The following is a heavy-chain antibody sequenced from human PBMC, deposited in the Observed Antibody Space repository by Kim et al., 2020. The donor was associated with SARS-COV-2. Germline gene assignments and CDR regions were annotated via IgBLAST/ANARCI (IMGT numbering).Heavy chain of an antibody. CDR1: GFTFSSYA. Sequence: GGSLRLSCAASGFTFSSYAMSWVRQAPGKGLEWVSAISGSGGSTYYADSVKGRFTISRDNSKNTLYLQMNSLRAEDTAVYYCAKGQVVVVAATYDYWGQGTLVTVSS. D-gene: IGHD2-15*01. V-gene: IGHV3-23*01. J-gene: IGHJ4*02. CDR2: ISGSGGST. CDR3: AKGQVVVVAATYDY.